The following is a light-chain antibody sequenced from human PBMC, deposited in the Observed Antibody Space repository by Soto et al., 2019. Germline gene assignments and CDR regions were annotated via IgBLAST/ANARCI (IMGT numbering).Light chain of an antibody. Sequence: DIQMTQSPSSLSASVGDRVTITCRASQGISNYLAWYQQKPGKVPKLLIYAASTLQSGVPSRFSGSGSGTDFTLTISSLRPEDVATYYCQKYNSAPQKFGGGTKVEIK. CDR2: AAS. CDR3: QKYNSAPQK. V-gene: IGKV1-27*01. CDR1: QGISNY. J-gene: IGKJ4*02.